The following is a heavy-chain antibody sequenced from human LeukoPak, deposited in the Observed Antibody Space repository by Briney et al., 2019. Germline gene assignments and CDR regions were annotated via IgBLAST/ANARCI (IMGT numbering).Heavy chain of an antibody. Sequence: GSVKVSCKASGYTFTGYYMHWVRQAPGQGLEWMGWIIAISAVTNYAQKFQGRVTMTRDTSISTAYMELSRLRSDDTAVYYCARESEGQKWQQLPALEPVDAFDIWGQGTMVTVST. D-gene: IGHD6-13*01. CDR1: GYTFTGYY. V-gene: IGHV1-2*02. J-gene: IGHJ3*02. CDR2: IIAISAVT. CDR3: ARESEGQKWQQLPALEPVDAFDI.